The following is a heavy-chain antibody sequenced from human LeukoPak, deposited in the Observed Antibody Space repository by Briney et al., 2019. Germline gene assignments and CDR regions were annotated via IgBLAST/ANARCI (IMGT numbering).Heavy chain of an antibody. J-gene: IGHJ5*02. D-gene: IGHD2-15*01. CDR2: ISGSGGST. CDR3: TKESHCSGGTCYGGFDP. Sequence: AGGTLRLSCAASGFTFYNYAMNWVRQSPGKGLEWVSTISGSGGSTYYADSVKGRFTISRDNSKNTMYLQMNSLRAEDTAVYYCTKESHCSGGTCYGGFDPWGQGTLVTVSS. V-gene: IGHV3-23*01. CDR1: GFTFYNYA.